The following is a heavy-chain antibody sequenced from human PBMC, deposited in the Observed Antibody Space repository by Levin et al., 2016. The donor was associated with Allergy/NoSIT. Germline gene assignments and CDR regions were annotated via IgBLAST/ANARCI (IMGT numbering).Heavy chain of an antibody. CDR3: ARDQSRFLEWFRNDYYYMDV. CDR2: IYYSGST. Sequence: SETLSLTCTVSGGSISSSSYYWGWIRQPPGKGLEWIGSIYYSGSTYYNPSLKSRVTISVDTSKNQFSLKLSPVTAADTAVYYCARDQSRFLEWFRNDYYYMDVWGKGTTVTVSS. D-gene: IGHD3-3*01. CDR1: GGSISSSSYY. V-gene: IGHV4-39*02. J-gene: IGHJ6*03.